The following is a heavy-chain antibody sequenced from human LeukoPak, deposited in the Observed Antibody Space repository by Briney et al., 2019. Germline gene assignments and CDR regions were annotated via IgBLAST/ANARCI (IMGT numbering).Heavy chain of an antibody. CDR3: ARDKPEDNAFDI. CDR1: GGSISSYY. Sequence: PSETLSLTCTVSGGSISSYYWSWSRQPPGKGLEWIGYIYYSGSTNYNPSLKSRVTISVDTSKNQFSLKLSSVTAADTAVYYCARDKPEDNAFDIWGQGTMVTVSS. V-gene: IGHV4-59*01. J-gene: IGHJ3*02. D-gene: IGHD1-14*01. CDR2: IYYSGST.